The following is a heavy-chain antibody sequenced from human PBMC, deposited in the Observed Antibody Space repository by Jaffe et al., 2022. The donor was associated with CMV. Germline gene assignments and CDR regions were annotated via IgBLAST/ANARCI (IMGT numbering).Heavy chain of an antibody. CDR2: IKQDGSEK. V-gene: IGHV3-7*01. D-gene: IGHD6-13*01. CDR3: AREGGQEGSSSWYPTDY. J-gene: IGHJ4*02. Sequence: EVQLVESGGGLVQPGGSLRLSCAASGFTFSSYWMSWVRQAPGKGLEWVANIKQDGSEKYYVDSVKGRFTISRDNAKNSLYLQMNSLRAEDTAVYYCAREGGQEGSSSWYPTDYWGQGTLVTVSS. CDR1: GFTFSSYW.